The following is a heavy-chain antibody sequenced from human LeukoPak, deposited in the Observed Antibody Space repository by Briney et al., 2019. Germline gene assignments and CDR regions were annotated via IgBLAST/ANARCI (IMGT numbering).Heavy chain of an antibody. Sequence: GGSLRLSCAASGFTFSSYWMSWVRQAPGKGLEWVAIKKQDGSEKYYVDSVKGRFTISRDNAEKSLYLQMNSLRAADTAVYYCATSRTSDYWGQGTLVTVSS. CDR3: ATSRTSDY. J-gene: IGHJ4*02. D-gene: IGHD1-14*01. CDR1: GFTFSSYW. V-gene: IGHV3-7*03. CDR2: KKQDGSEK.